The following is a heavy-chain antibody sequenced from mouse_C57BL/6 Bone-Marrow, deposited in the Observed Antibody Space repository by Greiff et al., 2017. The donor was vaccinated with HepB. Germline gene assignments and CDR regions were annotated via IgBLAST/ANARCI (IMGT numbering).Heavy chain of an antibody. CDR3: ARLRYYGSSYWYFDV. V-gene: IGHV1-81*01. CDR2: IYPRSGNT. CDR1: GYTFTSYG. D-gene: IGHD1-1*01. Sequence: VQLKQSGAELARPGASVKLSCKASGYTFTSYGISWVKQRTGQGLEWIGEIYPRSGNTYYNEKFKGKATLTADKSSSTAYMELRSLTSEDSAVYFCARLRYYGSSYWYFDVWGTGTTVTVSS. J-gene: IGHJ1*03.